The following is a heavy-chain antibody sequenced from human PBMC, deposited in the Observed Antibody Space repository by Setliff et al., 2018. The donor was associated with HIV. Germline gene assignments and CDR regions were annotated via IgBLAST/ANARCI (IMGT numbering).Heavy chain of an antibody. V-gene: IGHV4-34*01. CDR3: SRGPTIRGSFTGVVYTAPLPSFDT. D-gene: IGHD3-3*01. CDR2: INNYGVT. CDR1: GGSFSGFS. J-gene: IGHJ4*02. Sequence: SETLSLTCAVYGGSFSGFSGNWIRQPPGKGLEWIGDINNYGVTLYTSSLAGRVTISVDTSKNQFSLTLKSLTVADTALYFCSRGPTIRGSFTGVVYTAPLPSFDTWSQGSLVTVS.